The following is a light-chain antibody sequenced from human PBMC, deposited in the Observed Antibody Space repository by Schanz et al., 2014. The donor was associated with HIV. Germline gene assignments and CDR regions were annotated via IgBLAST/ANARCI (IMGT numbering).Light chain of an antibody. CDR3: QQYGSSPRT. V-gene: IGKV3-11*01. Sequence: PGERATLSCRASQSVSRYLAWYQQKPGQAPRLLIYDASNRATGIPARFSGSGSGTDFTLTISRLEPEDFAVYYCQQYGSSPRTFGQGTNVEVK. J-gene: IGKJ1*01. CDR1: QSVSRY. CDR2: DAS.